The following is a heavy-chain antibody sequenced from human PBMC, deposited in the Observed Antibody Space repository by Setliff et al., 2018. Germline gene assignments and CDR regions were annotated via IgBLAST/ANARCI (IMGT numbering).Heavy chain of an antibody. CDR2: IYPGDSET. J-gene: IGHJ4*01. V-gene: IGHV5-51*01. D-gene: IGHD6-19*01. CDR3: ARRTGFAVAGFDY. CDR1: GYTFARHW. Sequence: GESLKISCQGSGYTFARHWIAWVRQVPGKGLEWMAIIYPGDSETRYNPSFQGQVTISADKSVNTAYLQWSSLKASDTAIYFCARRTGFAVAGFDYWGRGTLVTVSS.